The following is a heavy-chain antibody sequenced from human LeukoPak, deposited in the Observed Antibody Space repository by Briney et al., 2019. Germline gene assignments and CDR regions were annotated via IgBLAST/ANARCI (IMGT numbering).Heavy chain of an antibody. Sequence: ASVKVSCKASGYTFTGYYMHWVRQAPGQGLEWMGWINPNSGGTNYAQKFLGRVTMTRDTSISTAYMELSRLRSDDTAVYYCARGPYSSGWYQHWGQGTLVTVSS. J-gene: IGHJ1*01. CDR3: ARGPYSSGWYQH. V-gene: IGHV1-2*02. CDR1: GYTFTGYY. CDR2: INPNSGGT. D-gene: IGHD6-19*01.